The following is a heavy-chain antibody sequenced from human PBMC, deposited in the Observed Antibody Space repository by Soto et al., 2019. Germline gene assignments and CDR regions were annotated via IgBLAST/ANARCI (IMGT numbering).Heavy chain of an antibody. V-gene: IGHV3-73*01. D-gene: IGHD2-2*02. CDR2: IRSKANSYAT. CDR1: VFTFIGSA. J-gene: IGHJ6*02. Sequence: GWSLRLSCAASVFTFIGSAMQWVRQASGKGLEWVGRIRSKANSYATAYAASVKGRFTISRDDSKNTAYLQMNSPKTEDTAVYYCTRHKYCSSTSCYTFDYYYGMDVWGQGTTVTVSS. CDR3: TRHKYCSSTSCYTFDYYYGMDV.